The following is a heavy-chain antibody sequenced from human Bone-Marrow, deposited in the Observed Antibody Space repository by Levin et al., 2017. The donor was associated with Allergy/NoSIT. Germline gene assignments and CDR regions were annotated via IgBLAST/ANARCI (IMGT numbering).Heavy chain of an antibody. J-gene: IGHJ4*02. CDR1: GFTVSNNY. CDR3: TGGPSGVRG. D-gene: IGHD3-16*01. Sequence: ETLSLTCAGSGFTVSNNYMSWVRQAPGAGLEWVSLIYSVGTTYYADSVKGRFTISRDNSRNTLYLQMNSLRAEDTAVYYCTGGPSGVRGWGQGTLVTVSS. V-gene: IGHV3-53*01. CDR2: IYSVGTT.